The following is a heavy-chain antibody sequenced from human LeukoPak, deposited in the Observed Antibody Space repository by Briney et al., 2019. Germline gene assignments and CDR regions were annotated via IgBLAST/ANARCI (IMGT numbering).Heavy chain of an antibody. CDR1: GFTFSSYG. CDR3: ARGGVVFDY. V-gene: IGHV3-33*01. Sequence: GRSLRLSCAASGFTFSSYGMHWVRQAPGKGLEWVAVIWYDGSNKYYADSVKGRFTISRDSSKNTLYLQMNSLRAEDTAVYYCARGGVVFDYWGQGTLVTVSS. CDR2: IWYDGSNK. J-gene: IGHJ4*02. D-gene: IGHD3-3*01.